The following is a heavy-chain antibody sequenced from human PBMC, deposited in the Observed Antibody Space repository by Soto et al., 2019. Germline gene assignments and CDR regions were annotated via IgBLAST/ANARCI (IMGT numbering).Heavy chain of an antibody. CDR3: ARVAHDYGDYYFDY. J-gene: IGHJ4*02. V-gene: IGHV3-33*08. CDR2: IWYDGSNK. D-gene: IGHD4-17*01. Sequence: PGGSLRLSCAASGFTFSSYDMHWVRQAPGKGLEWVAVIWYDGSNKYYADSVKGRFTISRDNSKNTLYLQMNSLRAEDTAVYYCARVAHDYGDYYFDYWGQGTLVTV. CDR1: GFTFSSYD.